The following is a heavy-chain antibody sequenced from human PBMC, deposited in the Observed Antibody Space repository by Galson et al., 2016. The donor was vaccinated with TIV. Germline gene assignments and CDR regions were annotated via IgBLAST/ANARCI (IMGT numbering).Heavy chain of an antibody. D-gene: IGHD1-26*01. V-gene: IGHV1-69*13. Sequence: SVKVSCKASGGILRSYAINWVRQAPGQGLEWMGRILPFFGTANYAQKFQGKVTITADEATMTAYMELSSLKSEDTAVYFCARGPYSGSHLHDYWGPGTLVTVSS. J-gene: IGHJ4*02. CDR2: ILPFFGTA. CDR3: ARGPYSGSHLHDY. CDR1: GGILRSYA.